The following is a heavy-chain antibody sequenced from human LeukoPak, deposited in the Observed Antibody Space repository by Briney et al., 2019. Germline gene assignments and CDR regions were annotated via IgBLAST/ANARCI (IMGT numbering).Heavy chain of an antibody. D-gene: IGHD6-13*01. CDR2: IYHSGST. V-gene: IGHV4-31*03. CDR1: GGSISSGGYY. J-gene: IGHJ4*02. Sequence: SQTLSLTCTVSGGSISSGGYYWSWIRQHPGKGLEWIGYIYHSGSTYYNPSLKSRVTISVDTSKNQFSLKLSSVTAADTAVYYCAAYSIAAVGNEYYFDCWGQGTLVTVSS. CDR3: AAYSIAAVGNEYYFDC.